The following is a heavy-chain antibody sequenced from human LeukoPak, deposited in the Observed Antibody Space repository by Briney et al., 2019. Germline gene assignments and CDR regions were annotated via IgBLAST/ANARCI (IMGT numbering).Heavy chain of an antibody. V-gene: IGHV4-31*03. CDR2: IYYSGNT. D-gene: IGHD6-19*01. CDR1: GGSISSGGYY. Sequence: SETLSLTCTVSGGSISSGGYYWSWIRQHPGKGVEWIGYIYYSGNTYFNPSLKSRVIISVDTSKNQFSLNLSSVTAADTAVYYCARVHSRGTLDFWGQGTLVTVSS. CDR3: ARVHSRGTLDF. J-gene: IGHJ4*02.